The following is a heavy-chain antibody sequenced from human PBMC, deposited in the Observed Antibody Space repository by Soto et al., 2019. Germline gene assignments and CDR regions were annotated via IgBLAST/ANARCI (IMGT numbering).Heavy chain of an antibody. D-gene: IGHD3-3*01. CDR3: ARGGGVGVAGSAAFDM. V-gene: IGHV1-2*02. J-gene: IGHJ3*02. CDR1: GYSVTAYY. Sequence: QLHLVQSGAVVKKPGASVTVSCSASGYSVTAYYMPWVRQAPGRGLEWMGGINPATGAAKYTQAFQGRVPVTRETSTSIVFMELSGLTSADTAVFYCARGGGVGVAGSAAFDMWGQGTLVTVSS. CDR2: INPATGAA.